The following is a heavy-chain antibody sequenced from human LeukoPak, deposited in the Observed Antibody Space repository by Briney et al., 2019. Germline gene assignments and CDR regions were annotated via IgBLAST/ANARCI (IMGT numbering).Heavy chain of an antibody. J-gene: IGHJ4*02. CDR3: TTEDQTYYYDSSGYPYYFDF. CDR2: IKSKTDGGTT. Sequence: GGSLRLSCAASGFTFSSYAMSWVRQAPGKGLEWVGRIKSKTDGGTTDYAAPVKGRFTISRDDSKNTLYLQMNSLKTEDTAVYYCTTEDQTYYYDSSGYPYYFDFWGQGTLVTVSS. CDR1: GFTFSSYA. D-gene: IGHD3-22*01. V-gene: IGHV3-15*01.